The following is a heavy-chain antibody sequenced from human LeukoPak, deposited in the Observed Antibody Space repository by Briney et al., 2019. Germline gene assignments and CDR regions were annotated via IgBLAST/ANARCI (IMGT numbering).Heavy chain of an antibody. Sequence: GGSLRLSCAASGFTFSSYAMHWVRQAPGKGLESVAVISYDGSNKYYADSVKGRFTISRDNSKNTLYLQMNSLRAEDTAVYYCAGYSYGFDAFDIWGQGTMVTVSS. CDR2: ISYDGSNK. J-gene: IGHJ3*02. D-gene: IGHD5-18*01. V-gene: IGHV3-30*04. CDR1: GFTFSSYA. CDR3: AGYSYGFDAFDI.